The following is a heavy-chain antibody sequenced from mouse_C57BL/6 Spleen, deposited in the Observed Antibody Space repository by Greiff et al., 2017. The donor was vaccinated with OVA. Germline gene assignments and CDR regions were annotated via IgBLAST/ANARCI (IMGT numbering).Heavy chain of an antibody. CDR1: GYAFSSYW. V-gene: IGHV1-80*01. D-gene: IGHD2-2*01. CDR2: IYPGDGDT. J-gene: IGHJ2*01. CDR3: ARDTMVTADFDY. Sequence: VQLQESGAELVKPGASVKISCKASGYAFSSYWMNWVKQRPGKGLEWIGQIYPGDGDTNYNGKFKGKATLTADKSSSTAYMQLSSVTSEDAAVYFCARDTMVTADFDYWGQGTTLTVSS.